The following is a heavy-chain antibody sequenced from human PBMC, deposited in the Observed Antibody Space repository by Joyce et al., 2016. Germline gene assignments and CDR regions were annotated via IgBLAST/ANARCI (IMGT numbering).Heavy chain of an antibody. V-gene: IGHV5-51*01. Sequence: VPLVQSGGEVKKPGESLKISCMGVGYSFTSYWLGWVRTMPGKGLELMGIINPEDSDGRYSPSFHGQVTNSVDRSIKAAHLRWGSLRASDTAIYYCARSAVRGTLSPFFDYWGQGSLVTVSS. D-gene: IGHD3-16*01. CDR3: ARSAVRGTLSPFFDY. CDR1: GYSFTSYW. CDR2: INPEDSDG. J-gene: IGHJ4*02.